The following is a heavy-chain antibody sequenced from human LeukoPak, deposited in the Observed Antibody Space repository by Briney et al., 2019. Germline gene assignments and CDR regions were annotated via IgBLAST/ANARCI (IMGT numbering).Heavy chain of an antibody. CDR2: IKQDGSEK. J-gene: IGHJ4*02. Sequence: GGSLRLSCAASGFTFSSYWMSWVRQAPGKGLEWVANIKQDGSEKYYVDSVKGRFTISRDNARNSPYLQMNSLRAEDTAVYYCARGTEGYDYVWGSYRYLDYWGQGTLVTVSS. CDR3: ARGTEGYDYVWGSYRYLDY. CDR1: GFTFSSYW. V-gene: IGHV3-7*03. D-gene: IGHD3-16*02.